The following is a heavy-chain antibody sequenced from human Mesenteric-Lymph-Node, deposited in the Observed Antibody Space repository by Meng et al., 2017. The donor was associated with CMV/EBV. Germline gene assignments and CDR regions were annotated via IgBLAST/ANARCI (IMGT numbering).Heavy chain of an antibody. Sequence: LRLSCAISGDTVSTDIAAWNWVRQSPSRGLEWLGRTYFRSKWFTDYAISVDSRISIKPDTAKNQLSLQVNSVTPDDTAVYYCARETLDAFDIWGQGTAVTVS. CDR3: ARETLDAFDI. CDR1: GDTVSTDIAA. J-gene: IGHJ3*02. CDR2: TYFRSKWFT. V-gene: IGHV6-1*01.